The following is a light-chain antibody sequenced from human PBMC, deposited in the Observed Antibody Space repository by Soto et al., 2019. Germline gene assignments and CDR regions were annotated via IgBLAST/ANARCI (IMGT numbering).Light chain of an antibody. J-gene: IGLJ1*01. CDR2: GNS. V-gene: IGLV1-40*01. CDR3: QSYDSSLTSYV. Sequence: QSVLTQPPSVSGAPGQRVTISCTGSSSNIGAGYDVHWYQQLPGTAPKLLIYGNSNRPSGVPDGFSGSKSGTSASLAITWLQSEDEADYYCQSYDSSLTSYVFGTGTKLTAL. CDR1: SSNIGAGYD.